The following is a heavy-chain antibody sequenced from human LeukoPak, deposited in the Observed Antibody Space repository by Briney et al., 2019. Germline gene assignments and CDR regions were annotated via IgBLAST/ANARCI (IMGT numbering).Heavy chain of an antibody. J-gene: IGHJ4*02. CDR1: GFTVSSNY. V-gene: IGHV3-66*01. D-gene: IGHD6-13*01. Sequence: GGSLRLSCAASGFTVSSNYMSWVRQAPGKGLEWVSVTYSGGSTYYADSVKGRFTISRGNSKNTLYLQMNSLRAEDTAVYYCARDSRALYSSSWYLDYWGQGTLVTVSS. CDR2: TYSGGST. CDR3: ARDSRALYSSSWYLDY.